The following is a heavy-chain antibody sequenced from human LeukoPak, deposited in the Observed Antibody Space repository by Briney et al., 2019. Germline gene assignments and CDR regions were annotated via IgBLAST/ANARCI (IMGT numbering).Heavy chain of an antibody. D-gene: IGHD3-3*01. CDR1: GGSISSYY. Sequence: ASETLSLTCTVSGGSISSYYWSWIRQPPGKGLEWIGYIYYSGSTNYNPSLKSRVTMSVDTSKNQFSLKLSSVTAADTAVYYCARERTIFGVVIRPTDAFDIWGQGTMVTVSS. CDR2: IYYSGST. CDR3: ARERTIFGVVIRPTDAFDI. J-gene: IGHJ3*02. V-gene: IGHV4-59*12.